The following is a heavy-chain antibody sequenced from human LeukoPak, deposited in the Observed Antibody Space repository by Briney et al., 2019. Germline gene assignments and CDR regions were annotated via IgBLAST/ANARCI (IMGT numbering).Heavy chain of an antibody. CDR1: GFTFSSYA. Sequence: GGSLRLSCAASGFTFSSYAMHWVRKAPGKGVEWVAVISYDGSNKYYADSVKGRFTISRDNSKNTLYLQMNSLRAEDTAVYYCARGLDIVVVVAATVGSYFDYWGQGTLVTVSS. CDR3: ARGLDIVVVVAATVGSYFDY. CDR2: ISYDGSNK. J-gene: IGHJ4*02. V-gene: IGHV3-30*04. D-gene: IGHD2-15*01.